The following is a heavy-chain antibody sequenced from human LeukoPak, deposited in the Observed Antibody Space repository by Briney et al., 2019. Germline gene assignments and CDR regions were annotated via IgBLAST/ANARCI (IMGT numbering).Heavy chain of an antibody. Sequence: GGSLRLSCAASGFTFSSYSMNWVRQAPGKGLEWVSYISSSSSTIYYADSVKGRFTISRDNAKNSLYLQMNSLRAEDTAVYYCASGLRSSISCYLRYWGQGTLVTVSS. CDR2: ISSSSSTI. CDR1: GFTFSSYS. D-gene: IGHD2-2*01. V-gene: IGHV3-48*01. CDR3: ASGLRSSISCYLRY. J-gene: IGHJ4*02.